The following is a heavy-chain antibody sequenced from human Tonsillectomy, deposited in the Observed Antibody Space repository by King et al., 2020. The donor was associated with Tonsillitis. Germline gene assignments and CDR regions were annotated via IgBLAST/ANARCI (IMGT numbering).Heavy chain of an antibody. D-gene: IGHD3-22*01. Sequence: QLVQSGPEVKKPGSSVKVSCKASGDTFSNYAITWVRQAPGQGLEWMGGSIPVYGTTYYSQKFQVRFTITAGEFTTPAELDLTSLRSDDTAVYYCASAVRDVVIPDPVDTWGQGTLVSVSS. J-gene: IGHJ4*02. CDR1: GDTFSNYA. V-gene: IGHV1-69*01. CDR2: SIPVYGTT. CDR3: ASAVRDVVIPDPVDT.